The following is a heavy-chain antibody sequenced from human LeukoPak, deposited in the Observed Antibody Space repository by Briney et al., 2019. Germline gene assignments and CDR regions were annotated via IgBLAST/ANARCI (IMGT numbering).Heavy chain of an antibody. Sequence: SETLSLTCVVSGYSFSGDYYWGWIRQPQGKGLEWIGSISHGGSTYYNPSLKSQVNMSVDTSENQFSLNLRSVTATDTAVYYCAGVVGLLEVFDSWGQGTLVTVSS. J-gene: IGHJ4*02. CDR2: ISHGGST. CDR3: AGVVGLLEVFDS. V-gene: IGHV4-38-2*01. D-gene: IGHD1-26*01. CDR1: GYSFSGDYY.